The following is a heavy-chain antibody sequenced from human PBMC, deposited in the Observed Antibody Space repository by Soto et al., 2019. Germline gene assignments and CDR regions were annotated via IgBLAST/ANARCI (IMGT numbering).Heavy chain of an antibody. D-gene: IGHD1-26*01. CDR3: AKEPTSYSGSYLDY. J-gene: IGHJ4*02. Sequence: EVQLLESGGGLVQPGGSLRLSCAASGFTFNSYAMSWVRQAPGKGLEWVSAISGSGFNTYYADSVKGRFNISRDNSKNTLYLQMNSLRAEDTAVFYCAKEPTSYSGSYLDYWVQGTLVTVSS. CDR2: ISGSGFNT. V-gene: IGHV3-23*01. CDR1: GFTFNSYA.